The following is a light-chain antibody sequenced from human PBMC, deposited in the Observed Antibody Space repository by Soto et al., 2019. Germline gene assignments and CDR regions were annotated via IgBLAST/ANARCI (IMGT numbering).Light chain of an antibody. CDR1: QSVSGY. CDR3: QQSSKWPIT. V-gene: IGKV3-11*01. Sequence: EIVLTQSPATLSLSPGERATLSCRASQSVSGYLAWYQQKPGQAPRLLIYDASHWATGIPARFSGSGSGTDFTLTIISLEPEDFAVYDCQQSSKWPITFGQGTRLEIK. CDR2: DAS. J-gene: IGKJ5*01.